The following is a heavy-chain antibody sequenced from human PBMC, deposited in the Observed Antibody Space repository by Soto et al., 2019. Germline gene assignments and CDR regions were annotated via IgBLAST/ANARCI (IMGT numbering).Heavy chain of an antibody. D-gene: IGHD6-19*01. CDR3: ARDPLGIAVAATVWFDP. V-gene: IGHV1-69*13. Sequence: SVKVSCKASGATFSSYAISWVRQAPGQGLEWMGGIIPIFGTANYAQKFQGRVTITADESTSTAYMELSSLRSEDTAVYYCARDPLGIAVAATVWFDPWGQGTLVTVSS. CDR2: IIPIFGTA. CDR1: GATFSSYA. J-gene: IGHJ5*02.